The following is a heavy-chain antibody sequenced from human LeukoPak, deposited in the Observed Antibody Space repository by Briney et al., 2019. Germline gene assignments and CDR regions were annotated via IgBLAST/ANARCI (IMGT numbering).Heavy chain of an antibody. Sequence: SETLSLTCAVYGGSFSGYFWSWIRQPPGKGLQWIGEINHSGSTNYNPSLKSRVTISVDTSKNQFSLKLSSVTAADTAVYYCARSHYYDSSGSHNNWFDPWGQGTLVTVSS. J-gene: IGHJ5*02. CDR2: INHSGST. CDR1: GGSFSGYF. CDR3: ARSHYYDSSGSHNNWFDP. V-gene: IGHV4-34*01. D-gene: IGHD3-22*01.